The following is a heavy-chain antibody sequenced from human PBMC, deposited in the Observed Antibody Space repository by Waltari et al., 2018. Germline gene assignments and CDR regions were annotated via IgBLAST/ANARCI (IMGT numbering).Heavy chain of an antibody. J-gene: IGHJ4*02. D-gene: IGHD2-2*01. CDR2: ISSSSNFI. CDR1: GFTFSNHI. CDR3: GRDQGSWSSIKCYVEGVDS. Sequence: EVHLVESGGGLVKPGGSLRLSCAASGFTFSNHIMVWFRQAPGKGLEWVSSISSSSNFIYYADSVKGRFTISRDNDKNSLFLRMDSLRAEDTAVYFCGRDQGSWSSIKCYVEGVDSWGRGTLVTVSS. V-gene: IGHV3-21*01.